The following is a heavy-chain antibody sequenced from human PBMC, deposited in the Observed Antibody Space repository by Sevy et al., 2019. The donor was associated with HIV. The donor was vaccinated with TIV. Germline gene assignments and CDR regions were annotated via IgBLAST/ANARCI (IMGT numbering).Heavy chain of an antibody. Sequence: ASVKVSCKASGYTFSNYGINWVRQAPGHGLEWMGWISSYNGNTNYAQKFQGRVTMTIDTPTGTGYMELRSLRSDDTAMYYCASDRVPYSSSCEFDYWGQRTLVTVSS. J-gene: IGHJ4*02. CDR2: ISSYNGNT. V-gene: IGHV1-18*01. CDR3: ASDRVPYSSSCEFDY. D-gene: IGHD6-13*01. CDR1: GYTFSNYG.